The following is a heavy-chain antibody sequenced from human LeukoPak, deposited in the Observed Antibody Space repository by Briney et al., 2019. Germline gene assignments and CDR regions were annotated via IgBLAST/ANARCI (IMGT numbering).Heavy chain of an antibody. D-gene: IGHD1-1*01. J-gene: IGHJ6*03. V-gene: IGHV4-38-2*01. Sequence: PSETLSLTCAVSGYSISSGYYWGWIRQPPGKGLEWIGSIYRSGSTYYNPSLKSRVTISVDTSKNQFSLKLSSVTAADTAVYYCARALEATYYYYYYMDVWGKGTTVTVSS. CDR2: IYRSGST. CDR1: GYSISSGYY. CDR3: ARALEATYYYYYYMDV.